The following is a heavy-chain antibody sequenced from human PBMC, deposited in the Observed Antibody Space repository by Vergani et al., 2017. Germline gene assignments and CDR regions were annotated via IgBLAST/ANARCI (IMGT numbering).Heavy chain of an antibody. V-gene: IGHV1-69*01. CDR1: GGTFSSYA. Sequence: QVQLVQSGAEVKKPGSSVKVSCKASGGTFSSYAISWVRQAPGQGLEWMGGIIPIFGTANYAQKFQGRVTITADESTSTAYMELSSLRSEDTAVYYCARDRYYYDSSGYYYDDYWGQGTLVTVSS. CDR2: IIPIFGTA. CDR3: ARDRYYYDSSGYYYDDY. J-gene: IGHJ4*02. D-gene: IGHD3-22*01.